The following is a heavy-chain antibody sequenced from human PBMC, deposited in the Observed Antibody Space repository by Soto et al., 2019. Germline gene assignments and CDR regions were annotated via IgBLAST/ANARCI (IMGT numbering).Heavy chain of an antibody. CDR1: GFTFYTYE. V-gene: IGHV3-48*03. CDR3: ATRSGGGGAFDF. Sequence: EVQLVESGGGLVQPGGSLRLSCAASGFTFYTYEMNWVRQAPGKGLEWVSYISSSGSTTYYADSVKGRFTISRDNAKNPLYLKMNSLRAEDTAIYYCATRSGGGGAFDFWGQGTMVTVSS. D-gene: IGHD3-10*01. J-gene: IGHJ3*01. CDR2: ISSSGSTT.